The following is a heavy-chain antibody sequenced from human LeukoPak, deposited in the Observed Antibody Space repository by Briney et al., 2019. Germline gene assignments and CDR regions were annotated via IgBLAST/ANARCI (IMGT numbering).Heavy chain of an antibody. D-gene: IGHD3-22*01. CDR3: ARDYYDSSGYYYFDY. J-gene: IGHJ4*02. Sequence: GGSLRLSCAASGFTFSSYSMNWVRQAPGNGLEWVSSISSSSSYIYYADSVKGRFTISRDNAKNSLYLQMNSLRAEDTAVYYCARDYYDSSGYYYFDYWGQGTLVTVSS. V-gene: IGHV3-21*01. CDR1: GFTFSSYS. CDR2: ISSSSSYI.